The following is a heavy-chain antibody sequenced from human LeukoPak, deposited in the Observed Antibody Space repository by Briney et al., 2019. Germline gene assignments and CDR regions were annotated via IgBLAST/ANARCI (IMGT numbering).Heavy chain of an antibody. CDR3: TTRWGNIYGMDV. D-gene: IGHD5-24*01. Sequence: GGSLKLSCAASGFTFSGSAIHWVRQASGKGLEWVGRIRSKANSYATAYAASVKGRFTISRDDSKNTAYLQMNSLKTEDTAVYYCTTRWGNIYGMDVWGQGTTVTVSS. J-gene: IGHJ6*02. CDR1: GFTFSGSA. V-gene: IGHV3-73*01. CDR2: IRSKANSYAT.